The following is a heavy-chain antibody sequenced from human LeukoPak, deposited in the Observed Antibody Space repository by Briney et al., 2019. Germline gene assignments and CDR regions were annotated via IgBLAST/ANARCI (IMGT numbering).Heavy chain of an antibody. D-gene: IGHD3-22*01. Sequence: ASVKVSCKASGYTFTSYYMHWVRQAPRQGLEWMGIINPSGGSTSYAQKFQGRVTMTRDTSTSTVYMELSSLRSEDTAVYYCARGGEGSYYYDSSGNGDFDYWGQGTLVTVSS. CDR3: ARGGEGSYYYDSSGNGDFDY. CDR2: INPSGGST. CDR1: GYTFTSYY. J-gene: IGHJ4*02. V-gene: IGHV1-46*01.